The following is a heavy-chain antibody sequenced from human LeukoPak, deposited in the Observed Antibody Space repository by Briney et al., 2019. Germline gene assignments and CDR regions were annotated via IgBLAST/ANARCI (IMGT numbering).Heavy chain of an antibody. CDR2: INHSGST. CDR1: GGSFSGYY. CDR3: ARVISLRDIVVVPAVPDAFDI. D-gene: IGHD2-2*01. Sequence: PSETLSLTCAVYGGSFSGYYWSWIRQPPGKGLEWIGEINHSGSTNYNPSLKSRVTISVDTSKNQFSLKLSSVTAADTAVYYCARVISLRDIVVVPAVPDAFDIWGQGTMVTVSS. V-gene: IGHV4-34*01. J-gene: IGHJ3*02.